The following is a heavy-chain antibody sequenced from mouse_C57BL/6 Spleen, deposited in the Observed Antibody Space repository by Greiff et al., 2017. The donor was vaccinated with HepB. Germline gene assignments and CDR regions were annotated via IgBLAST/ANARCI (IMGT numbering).Heavy chain of an antibody. CDR3: TRGGYVSSYDWYFDV. V-gene: IGHV1-15*01. CDR1: GYTFTDYE. CDR2: IDPETGGT. D-gene: IGHD1-1*01. J-gene: IGHJ1*03. Sequence: QVQLQQSGAELVRPGASVTLSCKASGYTFTDYEMHWVKQTPVHGLEWIGAIDPETGGTAYNQKFKGTAILTADKSSRTAYMELRSLTSEDSAVYYCTRGGYVSSYDWYFDVWGTGTTVTVSS.